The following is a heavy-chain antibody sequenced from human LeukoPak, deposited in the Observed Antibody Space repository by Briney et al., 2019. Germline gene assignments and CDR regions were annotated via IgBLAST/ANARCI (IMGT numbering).Heavy chain of an antibody. CDR1: GGSISNSRYY. CDR2: ISYSRST. V-gene: IGHV4-39*07. CDR3: ARVDRHLGIRHFFDY. D-gene: IGHD7-27*01. J-gene: IGHJ4*02. Sequence: SETLSLTCTVSGGSISNSRYYWGWIRQPPGKGLEWIGSISYSRSTYSNPSLQSRVAMSLDTSKNQFSLRLSSLTSADTAMYYCARVDRHLGIRHFFDYWGQGTLVTVSS.